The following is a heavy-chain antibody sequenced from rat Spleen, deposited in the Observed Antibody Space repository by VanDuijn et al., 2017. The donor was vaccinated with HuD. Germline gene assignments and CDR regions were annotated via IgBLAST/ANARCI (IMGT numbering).Heavy chain of an antibody. D-gene: IGHD1-2*01. J-gene: IGHJ4*01. CDR2: IWSGGST. Sequence: QVQLKESGPGLVQPSQTLSLTCTVSGFSLTSHHVTWVRQPPGKGLEWMGAIWSGGSTDYNSPLKSRLSISRDTPKSQVFLKMSNLETDDTGTYYCTRDRGYSSYVMDAWGQGTSVTVSS. V-gene: IGHV2-43*01. CDR1: GFSLTSHH. CDR3: TRDRGYSSYVMDA.